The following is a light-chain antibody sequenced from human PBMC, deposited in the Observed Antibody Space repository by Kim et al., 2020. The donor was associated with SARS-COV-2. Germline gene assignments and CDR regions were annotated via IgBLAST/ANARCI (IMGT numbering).Light chain of an antibody. CDR1: KSISSY. CDR3: QQSDSTPPWT. V-gene: IGKV1-39*01. J-gene: IGKJ1*01. Sequence: AVGDRVTITSRASKSISSYLNWYQQKPGKAPKLLIYAASSLQSGVPSRFSGSGSGTDFTLTISSLQPEDFATYYCQQSDSTPPWTFGQGTKVDIK. CDR2: AAS.